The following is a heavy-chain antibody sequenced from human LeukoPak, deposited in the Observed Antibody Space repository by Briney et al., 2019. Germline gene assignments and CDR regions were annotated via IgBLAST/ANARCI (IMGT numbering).Heavy chain of an antibody. J-gene: IGHJ2*01. D-gene: IGHD2/OR15-2a*01. CDR1: GGSVSSGSYY. V-gene: IGHV4-61*01. CDR3: AKYGSPYYFDL. CDR2: IYYTGST. Sequence: NPSETLSLTCTVSGGSVSSGSYYWSWIRQPPGKGLEWIGYIYYTGSTNSNPSLKSRVTISLDTSKNQFSLKLTSVTAADTAVYYCAKYGSPYYFDLWGRGTLVTVSS.